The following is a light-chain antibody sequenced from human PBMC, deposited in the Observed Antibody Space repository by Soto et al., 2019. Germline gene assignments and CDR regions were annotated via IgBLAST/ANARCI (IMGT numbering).Light chain of an antibody. J-gene: IGKJ3*01. CDR3: QKYNSVPAP. V-gene: IGKV1-27*01. Sequence: DIQMTQSPSSLSASVGDRVTITCRASQGIANYLAWYQQKPGKVPQLLIYAASSLQSGVPSRFSGSGSGTDFNLTISSLQPEDVATYYCQKYNSVPAPFRPRTEVDIK. CDR1: QGIANY. CDR2: AAS.